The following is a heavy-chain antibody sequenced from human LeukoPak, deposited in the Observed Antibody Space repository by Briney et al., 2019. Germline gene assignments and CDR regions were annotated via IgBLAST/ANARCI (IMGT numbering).Heavy chain of an antibody. CDR2: IYTSGST. D-gene: IGHD3-10*01. V-gene: IGHV4-4*07. J-gene: IGHJ5*02. CDR1: GGSISSYY. CDR3: ARANGVIFTISNWFDP. Sequence: RPSETLSLTCTVSGGSISSYYWSWIRQPAGKGLEWIGRIYTSGSTNYNPSLKSRVTMSVDTSKNQFFLKLSSVTAADTAVYYCARANGVIFTISNWFDPWGQGTLVTVSS.